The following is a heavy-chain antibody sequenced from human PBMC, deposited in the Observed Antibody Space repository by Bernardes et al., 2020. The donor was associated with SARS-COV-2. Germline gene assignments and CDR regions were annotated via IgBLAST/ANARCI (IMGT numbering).Heavy chain of an antibody. CDR2: ISYDGSNN. CDR1: GFTFSSYA. CDR3: ARGVYCSSTSCPNPYYYYYMDV. D-gene: IGHD2-2*01. Sequence: GRSLRLSCAASGFTFSSYAMHMVRQAPGKGLEWVAVISYDGSNNYYADSVKGRFTIPRDTSKNTLYLQMNSLRAEDTAVYYCARGVYCSSTSCPNPYYYYYMDVWGKGTTVTVSS. V-gene: IGHV3-30*04. J-gene: IGHJ6*03.